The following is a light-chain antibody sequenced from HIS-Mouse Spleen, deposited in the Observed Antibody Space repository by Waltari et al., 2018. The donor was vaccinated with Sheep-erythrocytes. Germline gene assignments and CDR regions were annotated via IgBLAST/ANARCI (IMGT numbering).Light chain of an antibody. CDR2: EVS. J-gene: IGLJ1*01. V-gene: IGLV2-8*01. CDR3: SSYAGSNNYV. Sequence: QSALTQPPSASGSPGQSVTIPCTGTSSDVGGYIYLHWYQQHPGNAPNLMIYEVSKRPSGVPDRFSGSKSGNTASLTVSGLQAEDEADYYCSSYAGSNNYVFGTGTKVTVL. CDR1: SSDVGGYIY.